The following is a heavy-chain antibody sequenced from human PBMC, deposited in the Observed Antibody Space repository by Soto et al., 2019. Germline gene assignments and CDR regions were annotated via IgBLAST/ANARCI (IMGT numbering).Heavy chain of an antibody. V-gene: IGHV1-2*02. CDR3: ARAFRNGYGMDV. CDR2: INPNSGVT. CDR1: GYTFSGYY. D-gene: IGHD1-1*01. J-gene: IGHJ6*01. Sequence: QVQLVQSGAEVKKSGASVKVSCKASGYTFSGYYMHWVRQAPGQGLEWMGWINPNSGVTNYAQNSQGRVIMTRDTSSSTAYRELSRLRHDDTAVYYCARAFRNGYGMDVWGQGTTVTVSS.